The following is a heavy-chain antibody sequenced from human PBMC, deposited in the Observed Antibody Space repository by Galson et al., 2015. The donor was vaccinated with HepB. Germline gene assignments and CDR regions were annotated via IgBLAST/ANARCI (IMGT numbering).Heavy chain of an antibody. Sequence: CAISGDSVSTNIVAWNRIRQSPSRGLEWLGRTYYRSKWYNDYAVSVQSRITINPGTSRNQFSLQLNSVTPEDTGVYYCTRVRHLARGMDVWGQGTTVTVSS. CDR1: GDSVSTNIVA. CDR3: TRVRHLARGMDV. J-gene: IGHJ6*02. D-gene: IGHD5-12*01. CDR2: TYYRSKWYN. V-gene: IGHV6-1*01.